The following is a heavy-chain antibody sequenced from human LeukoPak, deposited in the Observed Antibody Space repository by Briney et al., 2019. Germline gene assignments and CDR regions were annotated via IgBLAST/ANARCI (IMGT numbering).Heavy chain of an antibody. CDR3: ARGRSWSFDY. CDR1: GGSISSGDYY. V-gene: IGHV4-30-4*01. D-gene: IGHD6-13*01. Sequence: SETLSLTCTVSGGSISSGDYYWSWIRQPPGKGLEWIGYIYYSGSTYYNPSLKSRVTISVDTSKNQFSLKLSSVTAADSAVYYCARGRSWSFDYWGQGTLVTVSS. J-gene: IGHJ4*02. CDR2: IYYSGST.